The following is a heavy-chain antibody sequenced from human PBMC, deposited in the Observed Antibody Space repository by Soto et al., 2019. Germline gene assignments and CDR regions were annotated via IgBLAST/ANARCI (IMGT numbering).Heavy chain of an antibody. CDR1: GFTFSGSA. CDR2: IRNKANSCAT. J-gene: IGHJ4*02. Sequence: EVQLVESGGGLVQPGGSLKLSCVASGFTFSGSAMHWVRQASGKGLEWVGRIRNKANSCATAYAASVKGRFTISRDDSNNTAYLQMNSLKTEDTAVYYCTSHSPEDMIRKWGQGTLVTVSS. V-gene: IGHV3-73*02. CDR3: TSHSPEDMIRK. D-gene: IGHD2-15*01.